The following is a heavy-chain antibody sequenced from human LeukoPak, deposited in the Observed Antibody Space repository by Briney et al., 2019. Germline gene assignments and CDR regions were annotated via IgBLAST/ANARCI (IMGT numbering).Heavy chain of an antibody. Sequence: SETLSLTCNVSGGSISSHYWSWIRQPAGKGLEWIGRIYTSGSTNYNPSLKSRVTMSVDTSENQFSLKLSSVTAADTAVYYCAREKGSELWFGEYYYMDVWGKGTTVTISS. CDR3: AREKGSELWFGEYYYMDV. D-gene: IGHD3-10*01. CDR1: GGSISSHY. J-gene: IGHJ6*03. CDR2: IYTSGST. V-gene: IGHV4-4*07.